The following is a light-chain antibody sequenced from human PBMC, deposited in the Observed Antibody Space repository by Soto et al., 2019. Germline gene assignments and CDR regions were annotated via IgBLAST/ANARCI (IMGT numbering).Light chain of an antibody. CDR2: TAS. V-gene: IGKV1-5*03. CDR3: QHYNSYSEA. Sequence: DIHRRHAPSTLPVSLERIVTITCRASQTISSWLAWYQQKPGKAPKLLIYTASTLKSGVPSRFSGSGSGTEFTLTISSLQPDDFATYSCQHYNSYSEAFRQGPQVDIK. J-gene: IGKJ1*01. CDR1: QTISSW.